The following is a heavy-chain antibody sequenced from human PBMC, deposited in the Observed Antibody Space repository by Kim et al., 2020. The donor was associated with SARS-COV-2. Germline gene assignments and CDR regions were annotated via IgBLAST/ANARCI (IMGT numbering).Heavy chain of an antibody. Sequence: YSPSVQGQVTISADKSISTAYLQWSSLKASDTAMYYCARQMAVADDWFDPWGQGTLVTVSS. J-gene: IGHJ5*02. D-gene: IGHD6-19*01. CDR3: ARQMAVADDWFDP. V-gene: IGHV5-51*01.